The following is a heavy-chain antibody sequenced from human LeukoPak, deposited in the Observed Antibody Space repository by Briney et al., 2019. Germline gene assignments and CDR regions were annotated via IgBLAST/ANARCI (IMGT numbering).Heavy chain of an antibody. J-gene: IGHJ4*02. Sequence: GRSLRLSCTASGFTFGDYLMSWFRQAPGKGLEWIGFISGGATEYAASVKGRFTISRDDSTSIAYLQMNSLTTEDTAVYYCSRGSGWLSVYWGQGTLVTVSS. CDR2: ISGGAT. V-gene: IGHV3-49*03. D-gene: IGHD6-19*01. CDR1: GFTFGDYL. CDR3: SRGSGWLSVY.